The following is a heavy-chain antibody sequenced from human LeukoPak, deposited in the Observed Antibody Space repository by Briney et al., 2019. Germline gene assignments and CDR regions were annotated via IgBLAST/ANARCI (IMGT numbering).Heavy chain of an antibody. CDR3: ATRGIAAAGGDY. J-gene: IGHJ4*02. V-gene: IGHV1-46*01. CDR2: INPSGGST. CDR1: GYTFTSYY. Sequence: ASVKVSCKVSGYTFTSYYMHWVRQAPGQGLEWMGIINPSGGSTSYAQKFQGRVTMTRDTSTSTVYMELSSLRSEDTAVYYCATRGIAAAGGDYWGQGTLVTVSS. D-gene: IGHD6-13*01.